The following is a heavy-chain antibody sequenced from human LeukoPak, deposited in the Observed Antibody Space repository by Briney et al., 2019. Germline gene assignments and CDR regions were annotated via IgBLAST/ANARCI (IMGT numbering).Heavy chain of an antibody. Sequence: GESLKISCKGSGYSFTSYWIGWVRQMPGKGLEWMGIIYPGDSDTTYSPSFQGQVTISADKSINTAYLQWSSLKSSDTAMYYCARRISLVRGMETNWFDPWGQGTLVTVSS. V-gene: IGHV5-51*01. CDR3: ARRISLVRGMETNWFDP. D-gene: IGHD3-10*01. J-gene: IGHJ5*02. CDR2: IYPGDSDT. CDR1: GYSFTSYW.